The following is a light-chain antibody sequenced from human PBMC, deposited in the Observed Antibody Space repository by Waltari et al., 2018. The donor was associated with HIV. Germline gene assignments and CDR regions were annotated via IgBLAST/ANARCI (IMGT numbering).Light chain of an antibody. CDR1: NIRTKN. V-gene: IGLV3-9*01. CDR3: QVWDSASVV. J-gene: IGLJ2*01. Sequence: SYELTQPLSVSVALGQTATLSCGGSNIRTKNVHCYRQKQGQAPVLVIYSDNNRPAGVPERFSASNSGNTATLIITGAQVGDEADYYCQVWDSASVVFGGGTKLTVL. CDR2: SDN.